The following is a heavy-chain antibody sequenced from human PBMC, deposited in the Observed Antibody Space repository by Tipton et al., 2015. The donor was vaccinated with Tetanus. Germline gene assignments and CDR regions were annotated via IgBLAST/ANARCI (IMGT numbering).Heavy chain of an antibody. CDR1: GGSMSSHY. Sequence: LRLSCSVSGGSMSSHYWSWIRQPPGKGLEWIGYIYYSGGTKYNPSLKSRVTISVDTSKKQLSLKLSSVTAADTAVYYCARGVWFGPGPKYYFDYWGQGTLVTVSS. D-gene: IGHD3-10*01. V-gene: IGHV4-59*11. CDR2: IYYSGGT. J-gene: IGHJ4*02. CDR3: ARGVWFGPGPKYYFDY.